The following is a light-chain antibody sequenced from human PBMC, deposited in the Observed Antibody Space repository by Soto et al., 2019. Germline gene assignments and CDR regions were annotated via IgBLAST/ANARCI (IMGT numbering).Light chain of an antibody. CDR3: QQRSNWLT. CDR2: DAS. Sequence: EIVLTQSPDTLSLSPGERATLSCRASQSVRSERLAWYQQKRGQAPTLLIFDASNRVTGIPARFSGSGSGTDFTLTISSLEPEDFAVYYCQQRSNWLTFGGGTKVDIK. V-gene: IGKV3-11*01. J-gene: IGKJ4*01. CDR1: QSVRSER.